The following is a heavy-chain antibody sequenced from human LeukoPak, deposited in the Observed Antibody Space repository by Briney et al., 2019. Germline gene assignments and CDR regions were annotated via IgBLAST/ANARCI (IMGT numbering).Heavy chain of an antibody. V-gene: IGHV1-2*02. Sequence: VASVKVSCKASGYAFTDYYMHWVRQAPGQGLEWMGWINPSSGATNYAQKFQGRVTMTRDTSISTAYMELSRLRSDDTAVFYRARWSGSSGNWGQGTLVTVSS. CDR3: ARWSGSSGN. J-gene: IGHJ4*02. CDR2: INPSSGAT. D-gene: IGHD1-26*01. CDR1: GYAFTDYY.